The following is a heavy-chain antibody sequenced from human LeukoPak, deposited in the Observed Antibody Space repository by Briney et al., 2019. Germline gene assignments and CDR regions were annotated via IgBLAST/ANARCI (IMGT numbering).Heavy chain of an antibody. J-gene: IGHJ5*02. D-gene: IGHD6-13*01. Sequence: SETLSLTCAVYGGSFSGYYWSWIRQPPGKGLEWIGEINHSGSTNYNPSLKSRVTISVDTSKNQFSLKLSSVTAADTAVYYCASLRAAGTSWGQGTLVTVSS. V-gene: IGHV4-34*01. CDR1: GGSFSGYY. CDR3: ASLRAAGTS. CDR2: INHSGST.